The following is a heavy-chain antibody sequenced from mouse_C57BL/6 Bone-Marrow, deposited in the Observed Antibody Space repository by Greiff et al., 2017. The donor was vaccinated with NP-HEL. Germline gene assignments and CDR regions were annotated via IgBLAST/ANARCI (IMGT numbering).Heavy chain of an antibody. V-gene: IGHV1-15*01. CDR1: GYTFTDYE. CDR3: TRRYYYGSDY. D-gene: IGHD1-1*01. J-gene: IGHJ2*01. CDR2: IDPETGGT. Sequence: QVQLQQSGAELVRPGATVTLSCKASGYTFTDYEMHWVKQTPVHGLEWIGAIDPETGGTAYNQKFKGKAILTADKSSSTAYMELRSLTSEDSAVYYCTRRYYYGSDYWGQGTTRTVSS.